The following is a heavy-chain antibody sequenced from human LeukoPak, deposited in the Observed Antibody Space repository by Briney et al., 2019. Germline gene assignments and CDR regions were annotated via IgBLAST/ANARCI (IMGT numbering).Heavy chain of an antibody. CDR2: INSDGSST. CDR1: GFAFSSYW. J-gene: IGHJ4*02. Sequence: GGSLRLSCAASGFAFSSYWMHWVRQAPGKGLVWVSRINSDGSSTSYADSVKGRFTISRDNAKNTLYLQMNSLRAEDTAVFYCAREGDYRNPFDYWGQGTLATVSS. V-gene: IGHV3-74*01. D-gene: IGHD4-11*01. CDR3: AREGDYRNPFDY.